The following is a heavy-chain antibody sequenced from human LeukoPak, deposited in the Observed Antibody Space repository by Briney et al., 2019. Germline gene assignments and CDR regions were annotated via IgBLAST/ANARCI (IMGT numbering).Heavy chain of an antibody. D-gene: IGHD5-12*01. CDR3: ARARRGIVASNDDAFDI. CDR1: GGSISSGSYY. V-gene: IGHV4-61*02. J-gene: IGHJ3*02. Sequence: PSETLSLTCTVSGGSISSGSYYWSWIRQPAGKGLEWIGRIYSSGSTNYNPSLKSRVTISIDTSEKQFSLKLSSVTAADTAVYYCARARRGIVASNDDAFDIWGQGTMVTVSS. CDR2: IYSSGST.